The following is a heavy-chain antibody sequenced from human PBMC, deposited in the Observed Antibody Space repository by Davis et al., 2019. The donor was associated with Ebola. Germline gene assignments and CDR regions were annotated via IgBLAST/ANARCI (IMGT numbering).Heavy chain of an antibody. Sequence: PGGSLRLSCAASGFTFSSYWMSWVRQAPGKGLEWVANIKQDGSEKYYVDSVKGRFTISRDNAKNSLDLQMNSLRAEDTAVYYCARARWIQSIYFDYWGQGTLVTVSS. V-gene: IGHV3-7*03. D-gene: IGHD5-24*01. CDR2: IKQDGSEK. CDR3: ARARWIQSIYFDY. J-gene: IGHJ4*02. CDR1: GFTFSSYW.